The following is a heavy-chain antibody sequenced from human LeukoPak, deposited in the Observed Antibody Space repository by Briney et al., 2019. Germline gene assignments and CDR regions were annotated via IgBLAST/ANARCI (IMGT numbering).Heavy chain of an antibody. CDR2: FYNTGST. D-gene: IGHD3-16*01. CDR3: ARQIGAQGFDF. Sequence: PSETLSLTCTVSGGSISRYYWSWIRQPPGKGLEWIGYFYNTGSTNYNPSLKSRVTISVDTSNNQFSLNLSPVTAADTAVYYCARQIGAQGFDFWGRGTLVTVSS. V-gene: IGHV4-59*01. J-gene: IGHJ4*02. CDR1: GGSISRYY.